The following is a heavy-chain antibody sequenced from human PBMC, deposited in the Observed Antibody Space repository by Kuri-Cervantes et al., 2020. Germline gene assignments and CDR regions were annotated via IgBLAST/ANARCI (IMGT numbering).Heavy chain of an antibody. D-gene: IGHD3-22*01. CDR1: GFTASSNY. CDR2: VGFTNDVT. J-gene: IGHJ6*03. Sequence: LSLTCAASGFTASSNYMHWVRQAPEKGLEWVAYVGFTNDVTGYADSVRGRFTISRDTSKNTLYLQMNSLRAEDTAVYYCARGLGYYDSSGYTYYYYYMDVWGKGTTLTVSS. V-gene: IGHV3-66*03. CDR3: ARGLGYYDSSGYTYYYYYMDV.